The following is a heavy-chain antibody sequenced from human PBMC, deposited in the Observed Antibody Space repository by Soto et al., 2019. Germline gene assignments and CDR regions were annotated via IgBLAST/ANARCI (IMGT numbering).Heavy chain of an antibody. J-gene: IGHJ5*01. CDR1: GFIFRNYG. D-gene: IGHD5-12*01. CDR2: IWYGGVNK. CDR3: ARDQGEIVAAPIEKNGLSNRLDS. Sequence: QVKVVESGGGVVQPGRSLTLSCAASGFIFRNYGMHWVRQAPGKGLEWLAGIWYGGVNKHYADSVKGRFSTSRDNSKNTVYLQINSLRAEDTAVYYCARDQGEIVAAPIEKNGLSNRLDSWGQGTLVTVSS. V-gene: IGHV3-33*01.